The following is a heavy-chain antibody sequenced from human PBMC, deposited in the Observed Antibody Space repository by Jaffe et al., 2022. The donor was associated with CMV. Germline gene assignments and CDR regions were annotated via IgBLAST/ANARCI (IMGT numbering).Heavy chain of an antibody. D-gene: IGHD4-17*01. J-gene: IGHJ4*02. Sequence: EVQLVESGGGLVQLGGSLRLSCAASGFTFNSYEMNWVRQAPGKGLEWISYIGGRGGPIYYADSVRGRFTVSRDNAKNSLYLQMNSLRAEDTAIYFCAREDYGDFRPLDYWGRGTLVTVSS. V-gene: IGHV3-48*03. CDR2: IGGRGGPI. CDR1: GFTFNSYE. CDR3: AREDYGDFRPLDY.